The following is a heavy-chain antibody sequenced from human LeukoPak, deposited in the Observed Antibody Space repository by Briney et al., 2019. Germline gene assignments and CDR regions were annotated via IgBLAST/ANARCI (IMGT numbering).Heavy chain of an antibody. CDR1: GFTVSSNS. CDR2: IYSGGST. CDR3: ARAGGIAAAGFVDV. D-gene: IGHD6-25*01. J-gene: IGHJ6*04. Sequence: GGSLRLSCAASGFTVSSNSMTWVRQAPGKGLEWVSSIYSGGSTYYADSVKGRFTISRDNSKNTLYLQMNSLRAEDTAVYHCARAGGIAAAGFVDVWGKGTTVTVSS. V-gene: IGHV3-53*01.